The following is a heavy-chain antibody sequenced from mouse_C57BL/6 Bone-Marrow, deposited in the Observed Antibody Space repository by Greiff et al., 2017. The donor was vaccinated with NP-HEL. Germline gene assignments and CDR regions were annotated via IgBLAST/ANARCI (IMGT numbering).Heavy chain of an antibody. V-gene: IGHV1-81*01. D-gene: IGHD1-1*01. CDR2: IYPRSGNT. CDR3: ARGDYYGYFDY. J-gene: IGHJ2*01. CDR1: GYTFTSYG. Sequence: QVQLQQSGAELARPGASVKLSCKASGYTFTSYGISWVKQRTGQGLEWIGEIYPRSGNTYYNEKFKGKATLTADKSSSTAYMELRSLTSEDSSVYFCARGDYYGYFDYWGQGTTLTVSS.